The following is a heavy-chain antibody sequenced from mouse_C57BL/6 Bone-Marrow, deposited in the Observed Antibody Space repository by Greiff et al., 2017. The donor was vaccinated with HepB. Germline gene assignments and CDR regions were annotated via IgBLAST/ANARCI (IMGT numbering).Heavy chain of an antibody. Sequence: EVHLVESGEGLVKPGGSLKLSCAASGFTFSSYAMSWVRQTPEKRLEWVAYISSGGDYIYYADTVKGRFTISRDNARNTLYLQMSSLKSEDTAMYYCTRGGNGSSPWYFDVWGTGTTVTVSS. CDR2: ISSGGDYI. V-gene: IGHV5-9-1*02. CDR1: GFTFSSYA. J-gene: IGHJ1*03. D-gene: IGHD1-1*01. CDR3: TRGGNGSSPWYFDV.